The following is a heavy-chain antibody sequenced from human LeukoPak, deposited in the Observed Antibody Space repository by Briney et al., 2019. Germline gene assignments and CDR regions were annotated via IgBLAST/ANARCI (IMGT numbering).Heavy chain of an antibody. Sequence: GGSLRLSCAASGFTVSSNYMNWVRQAPGKGLEWVSSISSSSSYIYYADSVKGRFTISRDNAKNSLYLQMNSLRAEDTAVYYCARGGPHGYYFDYWGQGTLVTVSS. V-gene: IGHV3-21*01. CDR1: GFTVSSNY. J-gene: IGHJ4*02. D-gene: IGHD1-26*01. CDR3: ARGGPHGYYFDY. CDR2: ISSSSSYI.